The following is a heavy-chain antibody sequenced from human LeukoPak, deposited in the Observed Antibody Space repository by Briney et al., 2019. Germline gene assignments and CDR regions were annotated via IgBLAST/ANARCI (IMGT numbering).Heavy chain of an antibody. CDR2: INAYDGNT. D-gene: IGHD1-1*01. J-gene: IGHJ4*02. CDR1: GYTFSSYG. CDR3: ARRQGTTLNFDY. V-gene: IGHV1-18*01. Sequence: ASVKVSCKASGYTFSSYGFSWVRQAPGQGLEWMGWINAYDGNTNYAQNLQGRVTMTTDTSTSTAYMELRSLRSDDTAVYYCARRQGTTLNFDYWGQGTLVTVSS.